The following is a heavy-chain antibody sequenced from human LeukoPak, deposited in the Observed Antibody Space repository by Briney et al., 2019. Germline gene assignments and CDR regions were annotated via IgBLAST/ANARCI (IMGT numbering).Heavy chain of an antibody. V-gene: IGHV3-49*04. D-gene: IGHD6-13*01. J-gene: IGHJ4*02. Sequence: GGSLGLSCTASGFTFGDYAMSWVRQAPGKGLEWVGFIRSKAYGGTTEYAASVKGRFTISRDDSKSIAYLQMNSLKTEDTAVYYCTRGEQQLPTPYDYWGQGTLVTVSS. CDR1: GFTFGDYA. CDR2: IRSKAYGGTT. CDR3: TRGEQQLPTPYDY.